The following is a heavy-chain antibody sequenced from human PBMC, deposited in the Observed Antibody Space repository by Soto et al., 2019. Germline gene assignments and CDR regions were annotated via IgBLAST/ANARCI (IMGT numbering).Heavy chain of an antibody. V-gene: IGHV4-30-2*01. CDR2: IYHSGST. J-gene: IGHJ4*02. CDR3: ARGSMVLGVNRGYYFDY. Sequence: SETLSLTCAVSGGSISSGGYSWSWIRQPPGKGLEWIGYIYHSGSTYYNPSLKSRVTISVDRSKNQFSLKLSSVTAADTAVYYCARGSMVLGVNRGYYFDYWGQGTLVTVSS. D-gene: IGHD3-10*01. CDR1: GGSISSGGYS.